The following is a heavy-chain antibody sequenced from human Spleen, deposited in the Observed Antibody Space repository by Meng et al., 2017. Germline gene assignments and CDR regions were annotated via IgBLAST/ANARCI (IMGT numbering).Heavy chain of an antibody. D-gene: IGHD6-6*01. CDR1: GFTFSGSA. CDR3: TRIEEAARLFHYYYYGMDV. Sequence: LSLTCAASGFTFSGSAMHWVRQASGKGLEWVGRIRSKANSYATAYAASVKGRFTISRDDSKNTAYLQMNSLKTEDTAGYYCTRIEEAARLFHYYYYGMDVWGQGTTVTVSS. J-gene: IGHJ6*02. V-gene: IGHV3-73*01. CDR2: IRSKANSYAT.